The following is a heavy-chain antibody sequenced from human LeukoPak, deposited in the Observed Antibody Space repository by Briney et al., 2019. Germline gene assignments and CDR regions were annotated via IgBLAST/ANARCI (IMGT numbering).Heavy chain of an antibody. Sequence: GGSLRLSCAASGFTFSSYAMHWVRQAPGKGLEWVVVISYDGSNKYYADSVKGRFTISRDNSKNTLYLQMNSLRAEDTAVYYCARDPLYYDSSGYYSYYFDYWGQGTLVTVSS. V-gene: IGHV3-30-3*01. CDR1: GFTFSSYA. J-gene: IGHJ4*02. D-gene: IGHD3-22*01. CDR2: ISYDGSNK. CDR3: ARDPLYYDSSGYYSYYFDY.